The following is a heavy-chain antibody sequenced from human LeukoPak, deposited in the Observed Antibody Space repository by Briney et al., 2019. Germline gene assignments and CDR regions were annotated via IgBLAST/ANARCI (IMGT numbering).Heavy chain of an antibody. J-gene: IGHJ4*02. D-gene: IGHD6-19*01. CDR2: ISAYNGNT. CDR3: ARDLDIRAAVAGTGDY. Sequence: GASVKVSCKASGYTFTSYGISWVRQAPGQGLEWMGWISAYNGNTNYAQKLQGRATMTTDTSTSTAYMELRSLRSDDTAVYYCARDLDIRAAVAGTGDYWGQGTLVTVSS. CDR1: GYTFTSYG. V-gene: IGHV1-18*01.